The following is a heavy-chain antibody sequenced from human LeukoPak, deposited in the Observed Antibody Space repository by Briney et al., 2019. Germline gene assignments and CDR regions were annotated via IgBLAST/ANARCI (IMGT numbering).Heavy chain of an antibody. D-gene: IGHD6-19*01. Sequence: SGTLSLTCAVSGGSISSRNWWSWVRQPPGKGLEWIGEFYHSGSTNYHPSLESRVTISVDKYENQFSLKLSSVTAADTAVYYCARGIAVAGTLCFVYWGQGTLVIVSS. V-gene: IGHV4-4*02. CDR2: FYHSGST. CDR1: GGSISSRNW. J-gene: IGHJ4*02. CDR3: ARGIAVAGTLCFVY.